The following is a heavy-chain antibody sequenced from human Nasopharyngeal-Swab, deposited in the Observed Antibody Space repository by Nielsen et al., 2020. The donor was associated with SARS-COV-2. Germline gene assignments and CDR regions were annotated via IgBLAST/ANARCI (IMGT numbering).Heavy chain of an antibody. J-gene: IGHJ6*03. CDR3: ARVNSSANYYYYYMDV. D-gene: IGHD6-25*01. V-gene: IGHV1-3*01. CDR1: GYTFTSYA. CDR2: INAGNDNT. Sequence: ASVKVSCKASGYTFTSYAMHWVRQAPGQRLEWMGWINAGNDNTKYSQKFQGRVTITRDTSASTAYMELSSLRSEDTAVYYCARVNSSANYYYYYMDVWGKGTTVTVSS.